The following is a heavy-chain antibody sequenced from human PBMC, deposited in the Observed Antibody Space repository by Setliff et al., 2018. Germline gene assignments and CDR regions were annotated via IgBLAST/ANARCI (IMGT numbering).Heavy chain of an antibody. CDR1: GYSFSNYW. CDR2: VYPGDSDT. J-gene: IGHJ6*03. Sequence: PGESLKISCKGSGYSFSNYWIGWVRQMPGKGLEWMGIVYPGDSDTRYSPSFEGQVTISADKSISTAYLQWSSLKASDSAMYYCARLLNGYNSYDYYNMDVWGKGTTVTVSS. CDR3: ARLLNGYNSYDYYNMDV. D-gene: IGHD5-12*01. V-gene: IGHV5-51*01.